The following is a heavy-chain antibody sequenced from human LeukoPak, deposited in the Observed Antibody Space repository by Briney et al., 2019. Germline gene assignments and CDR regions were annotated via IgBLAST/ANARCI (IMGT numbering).Heavy chain of an antibody. J-gene: IGHJ4*02. Sequence: SETLSLTCTVSGGSISSGGYSWSWIRQPPGKGLEWIGYIYHSGSTYYNPSLKSRVTISVDRSKNQFSLKLSSVTAADTAVYYCARGGDGYIDFDYWGQGTLVTVSS. CDR2: IYHSGST. CDR1: GGSISSGGYS. V-gene: IGHV4-30-2*01. CDR3: ARGGDGYIDFDY. D-gene: IGHD5-24*01.